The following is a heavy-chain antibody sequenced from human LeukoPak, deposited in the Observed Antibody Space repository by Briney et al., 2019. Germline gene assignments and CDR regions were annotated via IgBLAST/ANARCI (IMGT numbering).Heavy chain of an antibody. CDR1: GGSISSSSYY. CDR2: IFHSGIT. CDR3: ARYYYGSGSYPYFDY. Sequence: SETLSLTCTVSGGSISSSSYYWGWIRQHPGKGLEWIGYIFHSGITYYNPSLKSRVTISVDTSKNQFSLKMSSVTAADTAVYYCARYYYGSGSYPYFDYWGQGTLVTVSS. J-gene: IGHJ4*02. V-gene: IGHV4-31*03. D-gene: IGHD3-10*01.